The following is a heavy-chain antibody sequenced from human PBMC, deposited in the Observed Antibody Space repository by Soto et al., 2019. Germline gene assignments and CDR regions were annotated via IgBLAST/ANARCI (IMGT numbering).Heavy chain of an antibody. CDR3: AKNGGWKWFDH. CDR1: GYTFTDYG. J-gene: IGHJ5*02. Sequence: QVQLVQSGAEVKKPGASVKVSCKASGYTFTDYGISWVRQAPGQGLEWMGWISPYTGGTKYPQRLQGRVTVTADTSTSTAYMELRSLKSDDTAVYYCAKNGGWKWFDHWGQGTLVSVSS. CDR2: ISPYTGGT. D-gene: IGHD4-17*01. V-gene: IGHV1-18*01.